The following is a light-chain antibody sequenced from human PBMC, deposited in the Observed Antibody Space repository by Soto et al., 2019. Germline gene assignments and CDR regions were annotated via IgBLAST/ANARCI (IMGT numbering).Light chain of an antibody. CDR3: QQYYSTPLT. CDR1: QSVLYSSNNKNY. V-gene: IGKV4-1*01. J-gene: IGKJ4*01. Sequence: DIVMTQSPDSLAASLGERATINCKSSQSVLYSSNNKNYLAWYQQKPGQPPKLIIYWASTRESGVPDRFSGSGSGTDFTLTISSLQAEDVAVYYCQQYYSTPLTFGGGTKEEIK. CDR2: WAS.